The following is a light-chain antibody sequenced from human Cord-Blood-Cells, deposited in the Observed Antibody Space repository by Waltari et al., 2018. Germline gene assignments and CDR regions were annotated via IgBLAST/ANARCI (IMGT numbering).Light chain of an antibody. J-gene: IGKJ1*01. CDR3: QQSYSTLTWT. V-gene: IGKV1-39*01. CDR1: QSISSY. Sequence: IQMTQSPSSLSASVGDRVTITCRASQSISSYLNWYQQKPGKAPKLLIYAASSLQSVVPSRFSGSGSGTDFTLTISSLQPEDFATYYCQQSYSTLTWTFGQGTKVEIK. CDR2: AAS.